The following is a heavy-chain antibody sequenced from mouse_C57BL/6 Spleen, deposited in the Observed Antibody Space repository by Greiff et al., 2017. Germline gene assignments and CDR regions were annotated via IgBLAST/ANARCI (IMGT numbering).Heavy chain of an antibody. CDR1: GFTFNTYA. CDR3: VREGVYYDYRYFDV. CDR2: IRSKSSNYAT. V-gene: IGHV10-3*01. J-gene: IGHJ1*03. D-gene: IGHD2-4*01. Sequence: EVQGVESGGGLVQPKGSLKLSCAASGFTFNTYAMHWVRQAPGKGLEWVARIRSKSSNYATYYADSVKDRFTISRDDSQSMLYLQMNNLKTEDTAMYYCVREGVYYDYRYFDVWGTGTTVTVSS.